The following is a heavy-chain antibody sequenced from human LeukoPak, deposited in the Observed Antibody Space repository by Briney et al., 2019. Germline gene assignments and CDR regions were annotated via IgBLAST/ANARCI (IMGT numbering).Heavy chain of an antibody. CDR3: AREAINVLPKGYDYMDV. D-gene: IGHD3-3*01. CDR1: GFTVSSNY. V-gene: IGHV3-53*01. J-gene: IGHJ6*03. Sequence: PGGSLRLSCAASGFTVSSNYMSWVRQAPGKGLEWVSVIYSGGSTYYADSVKGRFTIPRDNSKNTLYLQMNSLRAEDTAVYYCAREAINVLPKGYDYMDVWGKGTTVTVSS. CDR2: IYSGGST.